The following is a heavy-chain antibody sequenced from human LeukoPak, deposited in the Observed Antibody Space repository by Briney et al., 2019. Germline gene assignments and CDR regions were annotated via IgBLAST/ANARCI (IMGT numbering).Heavy chain of an antibody. CDR2: ISGSGGST. CDR1: GFTFSSYA. V-gene: IGHV3-23*01. J-gene: IGHJ4*02. Sequence: SGGSLRLSCAASGFTFSSYAMSWVRQAPGKGLEWVSAISGSGGSTYYADSVKGRFTISRDNSKNTLYLQMNSLRAEDTAVYYCARGAYDYVWGSYRPDGWFDYWGQGTLVTVSS. D-gene: IGHD3-16*02. CDR3: ARGAYDYVWGSYRPDGWFDY.